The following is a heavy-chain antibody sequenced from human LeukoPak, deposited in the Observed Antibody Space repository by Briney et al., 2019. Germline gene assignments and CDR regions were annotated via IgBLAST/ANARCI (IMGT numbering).Heavy chain of an antibody. CDR3: ARDGVAGITRDYFDY. CDR1: GFTFSDYY. V-gene: IGHV3-11*06. J-gene: IGHJ4*02. Sequence: GGSLRLSCAASGFTFSDYYMSWIRQAPGKELEWVSYISSSSGYTNYADSVKGRFTISRDNAKNSLYLQMNSLRAEDTAVYYCARDGVAGITRDYFDYWGQGTLVTVSS. CDR2: ISSSSGYT. D-gene: IGHD2-21*01.